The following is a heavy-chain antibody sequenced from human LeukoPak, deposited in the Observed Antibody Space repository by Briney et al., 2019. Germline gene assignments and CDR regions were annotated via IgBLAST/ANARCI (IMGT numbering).Heavy chain of an antibody. CDR1: GYTFTGYY. CDR3: ARVPPRQQMGYYFDY. J-gene: IGHJ4*02. V-gene: IGHV1-2*02. D-gene: IGHD6-13*01. Sequence: GSSVKVSCKASGYTFTGYYMYWVRQAPGQGLDCMGWIKPSSGVTNYAQNFQGRVPMTRDTSISKVYMELRRLTSDDTAVYYCARVPPRQQMGYYFDYWGQGTLVTVSS. CDR2: IKPSSGVT.